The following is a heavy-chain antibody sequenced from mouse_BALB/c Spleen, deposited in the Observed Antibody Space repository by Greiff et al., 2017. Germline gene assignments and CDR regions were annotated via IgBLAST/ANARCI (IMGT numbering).Heavy chain of an antibody. CDR1: GYSITSGYY. J-gene: IGHJ4*01. V-gene: IGHV3-6*02. CDR2: ISYDGSN. CDR3: AREGYYGSSYGMDY. D-gene: IGHD1-1*01. Sequence: DVKLVESGPGLVKPSQSLSLTCSVTGYSITSGYYWNWIRQFPGNKLEWMGYISYDGSNNYNPSLKNRISITRDTSKNQFFLKLNSVTTEDTATYYCAREGYYGSSYGMDYWGQGTSVTVSS.